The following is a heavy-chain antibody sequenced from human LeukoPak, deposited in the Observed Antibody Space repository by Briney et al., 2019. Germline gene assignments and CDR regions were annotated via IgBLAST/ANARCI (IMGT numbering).Heavy chain of an antibody. V-gene: IGHV3-23*01. CDR2: ISGSGGST. Sequence: GGSLRLSCAASRFTFSSYAMSLVRQAPGKGLEWVSAISGSGGSTYYADSVKGRFTISRDNSKNTLYLQMNSLRAEDTAVYYCAKDYYGAGSYYNEAYDYWGQGTLVTVSS. CDR3: AKDYYGAGSYYNEAYDY. J-gene: IGHJ4*02. D-gene: IGHD3-10*01. CDR1: RFTFSSYA.